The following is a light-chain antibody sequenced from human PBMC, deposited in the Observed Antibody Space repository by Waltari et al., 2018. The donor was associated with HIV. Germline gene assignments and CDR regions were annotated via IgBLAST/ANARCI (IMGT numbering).Light chain of an antibody. CDR3: GSWDSSLSAVV. Sequence: QSVLTQPPSVSAVPGQKFTIPCSGSSSNTVNHSVSSYQQLPVTAPKLLIYDNNKRPSGIPDRFSGSKSGTSATLGITGLQTGDEADYYCGSWDSSLSAVVFGGGTKLTVL. CDR1: SSNTVNHS. CDR2: DNN. V-gene: IGLV1-51*01. J-gene: IGLJ2*01.